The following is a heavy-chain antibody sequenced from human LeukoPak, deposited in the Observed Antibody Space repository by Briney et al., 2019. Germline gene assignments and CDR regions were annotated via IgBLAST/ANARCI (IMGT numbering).Heavy chain of an antibody. D-gene: IGHD4-17*01. V-gene: IGHV3-7*03. CDR3: ARGPTTVTSPHFDY. CDR1: GFTFSDYW. Sequence: PGGSLRLSCAASGFTFSDYWMTWVRQAPGKGLEWVANIKPDGSEKYYVDSVKGRFTISRDNAKNSLYLQMNSLRAEDTAVYYCARGPTTVTSPHFDYWGQGTLVTVSS. CDR2: IKPDGSEK. J-gene: IGHJ4*02.